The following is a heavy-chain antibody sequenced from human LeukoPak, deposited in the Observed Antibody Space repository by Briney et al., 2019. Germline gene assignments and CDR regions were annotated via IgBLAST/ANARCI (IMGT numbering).Heavy chain of an antibody. Sequence: GGSLRLSCAASGFTFGSYGMSWVRQAPGKGLEWISFITPNADRTSYADSVEGRFTISRDNPRNTLYMQMNSLRDEDTALYYCAIMHGYYDGSGYWVQWGQGTLVTVSS. J-gene: IGHJ1*01. CDR3: AIMHGYYDGSGYWVQ. CDR2: ITPNADRT. D-gene: IGHD3-22*01. V-gene: IGHV3-23*01. CDR1: GFTFGSYG.